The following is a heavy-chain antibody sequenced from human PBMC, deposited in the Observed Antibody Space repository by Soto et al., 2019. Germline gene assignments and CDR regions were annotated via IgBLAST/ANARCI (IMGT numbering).Heavy chain of an antibody. J-gene: IGHJ6*02. CDR1: GGSFSGYC. V-gene: IGHV4-39*01. D-gene: IGHD2-15*01. Sequence: SETLSLTCAVYGGSFSGYCWGWIRQPPGKGLEWIGSIFYSGSTYYNPSLKSRVTISVDTSKNQFSLKLSSVTVADTAVYYCARHLTYCSAGSCYSDFPYYGMDVWGQGTTVTVSS. CDR3: ARHLTYCSAGSCYSDFPYYGMDV. CDR2: IFYSGST.